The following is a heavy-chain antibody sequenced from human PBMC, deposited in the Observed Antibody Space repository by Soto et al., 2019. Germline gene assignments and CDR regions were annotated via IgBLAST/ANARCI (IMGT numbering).Heavy chain of an antibody. V-gene: IGHV4-34*01. CDR3: ARGSLGAAGDYYYYGMDF. J-gene: IGHJ6*02. CDR1: GGSFSGYY. D-gene: IGHD6-13*01. CDR2: INHSGST. Sequence: QVQLQQWGAGLLKPSETLSLTCAVYGGSFSGYYWSWIRQPPGKGLEWIGEINHSGSTNYNPSLKSRVTISVDTSKNQFSLKQSSVTAADTAVYYCARGSLGAAGDYYYYGMDFWGQGTTVTVSS.